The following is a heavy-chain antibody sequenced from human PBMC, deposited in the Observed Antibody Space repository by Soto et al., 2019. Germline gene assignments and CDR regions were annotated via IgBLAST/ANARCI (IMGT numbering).Heavy chain of an antibody. CDR3: ARGRYWASWFDP. J-gene: IGHJ5*02. CDR1: GGSFSGYY. D-gene: IGHD2-15*01. Sequence: PSETLSLTCAVYGGSFSGYYWSWIRQPPGKGLEWIGEINHSGSTNYNPSLKSRVTISVDTSKNRFSLKLSSVTAADTAVYYCARGRYWASWFDPWGQGTLVTVSS. V-gene: IGHV4-34*01. CDR2: INHSGST.